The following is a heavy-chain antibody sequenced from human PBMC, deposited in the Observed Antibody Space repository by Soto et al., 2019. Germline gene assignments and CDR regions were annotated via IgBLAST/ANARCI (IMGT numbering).Heavy chain of an antibody. V-gene: IGHV5-10-1*01. Sequence: PGESLKISCKGSGYSFTSYWISWVRQMPGKGLEWVGRIDPSDSYTNYSPSFQGHVTISADKSISTAYLQWSSLKASDTAMYYCARHPSCSSTSCYTEYYYYGMDVWGQGTTVTVSS. J-gene: IGHJ6*02. D-gene: IGHD2-2*02. CDR1: GYSFTSYW. CDR3: ARHPSCSSTSCYTEYYYYGMDV. CDR2: IDPSDSYT.